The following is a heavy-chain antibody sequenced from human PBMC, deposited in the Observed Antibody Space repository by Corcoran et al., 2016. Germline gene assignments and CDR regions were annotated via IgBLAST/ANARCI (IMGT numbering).Heavy chain of an antibody. CDR1: GDSVSSNSAA. J-gene: IGHJ4*02. CDR3: ARAEEEDMITFGGVIV. CDR2: TYYRSKWYN. V-gene: IGHV6-1*01. Sequence: QVQLQQSGPELVKPSQTLSLTCAISGDSVSSNSAAWNWIRQSPSRGLEWLGRTYYRSKWYNDYAVSVKSQITLNPDTSKKQSSMQLNSVPPEDTTVDYCARAEEEDMITFGGVIVWGQGTLVTVSS. D-gene: IGHD3-16*02.